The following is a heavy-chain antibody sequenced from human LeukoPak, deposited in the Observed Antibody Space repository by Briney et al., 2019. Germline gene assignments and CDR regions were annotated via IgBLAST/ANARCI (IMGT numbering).Heavy chain of an antibody. V-gene: IGHV1-18*01. Sequence: ASVKVSCKASGYTFTSYGISWVRQAPGQGLEWMGWISAYNGNTNYAQKLQGRVTMTTDTSTSTAYMELRSLRSDDTAVYYCARASYYDFWSGYYTYYYYMDVWGKGTTVTVSS. CDR2: ISAYNGNT. J-gene: IGHJ6*03. CDR1: GYTFTSYG. D-gene: IGHD3-3*01. CDR3: ARASYYDFWSGYYTYYYYMDV.